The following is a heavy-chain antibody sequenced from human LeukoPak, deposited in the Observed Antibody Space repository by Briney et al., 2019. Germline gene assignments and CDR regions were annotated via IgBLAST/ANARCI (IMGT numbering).Heavy chain of an antibody. CDR1: GGSISSYY. CDR2: IYSSGST. J-gene: IGHJ3*02. Sequence: SETLSLTCTVSGGSISSYYWSWIRQPAGKGLEWIGRIYSSGSTNYNPSLKSRVTISVDTSKSQFSLKLSSVTAADTAVYYCARDGYCSSARCSDAFDIWGQGTMVTVSS. V-gene: IGHV4-4*07. D-gene: IGHD2-2*03. CDR3: ARDGYCSSARCSDAFDI.